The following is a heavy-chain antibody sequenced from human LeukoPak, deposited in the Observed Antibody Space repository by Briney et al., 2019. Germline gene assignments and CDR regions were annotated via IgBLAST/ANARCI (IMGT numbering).Heavy chain of an antibody. D-gene: IGHD3-10*02. CDR3: AELGITMIGGV. CDR1: AFTFSSHT. J-gene: IGHJ6*04. V-gene: IGHV3-48*04. CDR2: ISSSGSTI. Sequence: PGGSLRLSCAGSAFTFSSHTINWVRQAPGKGLEWVSYISSSGSTIYYADSVKGRFTISRDNAKNSLYLQMNSLRAEDTAVYYCAELGITMIGGVWGKGTTVTISS.